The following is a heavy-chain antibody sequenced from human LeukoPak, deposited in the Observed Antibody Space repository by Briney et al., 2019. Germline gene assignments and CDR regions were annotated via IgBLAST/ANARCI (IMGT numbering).Heavy chain of an antibody. CDR2: ISSSSSYI. Sequence: GGSLRLSCAASGFTFSSYSMNWVRQAPGKGLEWVSSISSSSSYIYYADSVKGRFTISRDNAENSLYLQMNSLRAEDTAVYYCARAISVEQQLAKGGMATNLVYYYYYGMDVWGQGTTVTVSS. V-gene: IGHV3-21*01. D-gene: IGHD6-13*01. J-gene: IGHJ6*02. CDR1: GFTFSSYS. CDR3: ARAISVEQQLAKGGMATNLVYYYYYGMDV.